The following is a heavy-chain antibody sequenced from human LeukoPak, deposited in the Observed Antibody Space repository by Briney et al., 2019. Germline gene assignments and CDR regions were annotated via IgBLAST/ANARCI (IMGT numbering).Heavy chain of an antibody. Sequence: PGGSLRLSCAASGFTFSDYYMNWIRQAPGKGLEWVSAISDTGGSAYYADSVKGRFTISRDNSKNTLYLQINSLRAEDTAVYYCAKTYGNSWFPFDPWGQGTLVTVSS. CDR3: AKTYGNSWFPFDP. CDR2: ISDTGGSA. V-gene: IGHV3-23*01. D-gene: IGHD6-13*01. J-gene: IGHJ5*02. CDR1: GFTFSDYY.